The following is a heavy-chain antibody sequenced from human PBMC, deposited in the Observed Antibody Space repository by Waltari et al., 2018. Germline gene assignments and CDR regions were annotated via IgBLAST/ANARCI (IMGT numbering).Heavy chain of an antibody. CDR3: VTALGDRSSASRPFDV. Sequence: EVQLLQSGTELKKPGSTVTISCQVSGYRFTDYYIHWGQQAPVNGPQWMGLVDPEDGETIYAERFQGRVTITADTSTETAFMELSSLTSDDTAVYYCVTALGDRSSASRPFDVWGLGTLITVSS. J-gene: IGHJ3*01. CDR1: GYRFTDYY. V-gene: IGHV1-69-2*01. CDR2: VDPEDGET. D-gene: IGHD3-10*01.